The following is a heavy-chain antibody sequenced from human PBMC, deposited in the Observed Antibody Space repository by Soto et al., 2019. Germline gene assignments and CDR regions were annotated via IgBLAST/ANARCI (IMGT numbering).Heavy chain of an antibody. CDR1: GYTFTSYA. V-gene: IGHV1-3*01. Sequence: QVQLVQSGAEVKKPGASVKVSCKASGYTFTSYAMHWVRQAPGQRLEWMGWINAGNGNTKYSQKFQGRVTSTRDTSASTAYMELSSLRSEDTAVYYCARGFRVGDADWFDPWCQGTLVTVSS. D-gene: IGHD2-21*02. CDR2: INAGNGNT. CDR3: ARGFRVGDADWFDP. J-gene: IGHJ5*02.